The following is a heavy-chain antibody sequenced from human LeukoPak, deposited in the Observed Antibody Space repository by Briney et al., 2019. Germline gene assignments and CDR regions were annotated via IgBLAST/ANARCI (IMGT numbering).Heavy chain of an antibody. V-gene: IGHV1-69*13. CDR1: GGTFSSYA. D-gene: IGHD3-10*01. Sequence: SVKVSCKASGGTFSSYAISWVRQAPGQGLEWMGGIIPIFGTANYAQKFQGRVTITADESTSTAYMELSSLRSEDTAVYYCAKGVPNYYGSGSYRYYYYYMDVWGKGTTVTISS. J-gene: IGHJ6*03. CDR3: AKGVPNYYGSGSYRYYYYYMDV. CDR2: IIPIFGTA.